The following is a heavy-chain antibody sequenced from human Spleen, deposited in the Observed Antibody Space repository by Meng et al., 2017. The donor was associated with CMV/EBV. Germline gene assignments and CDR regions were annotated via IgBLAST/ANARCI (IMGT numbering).Heavy chain of an antibody. Sequence: GESLKISCAASGFTFSSYGMHWVRQAPGKGLEWVAFIRYDGSNKYYADSVKGRFTSSRDNSKSTLYLQMDSLRPEDTAMYYCVRDQYCSSKSCFRGRFHFDYWGQGTLVTVS. CDR3: VRDQYCSSKSCFRGRFHFDY. V-gene: IGHV3-30*02. D-gene: IGHD2-2*01. CDR2: IRYDGSNK. CDR1: GFTFSSYG. J-gene: IGHJ4*02.